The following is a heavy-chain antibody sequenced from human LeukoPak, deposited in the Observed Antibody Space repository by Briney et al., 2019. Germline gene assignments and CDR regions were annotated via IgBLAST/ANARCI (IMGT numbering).Heavy chain of an antibody. CDR1: GGTFSSYT. J-gene: IGHJ4*02. Sequence: SVKVSCKASGGTFSSYTISWVRQAPGQGLEWMGRNIPILGIANYAQKFQGRVTITADKSTSTAYMELSSLRSEDTAVYYCATLRGYYYDSSGYYPPFDYWGQGTLVTVSS. CDR3: ATLRGYYYDSSGYYPPFDY. V-gene: IGHV1-69*02. D-gene: IGHD3-22*01. CDR2: NIPILGIA.